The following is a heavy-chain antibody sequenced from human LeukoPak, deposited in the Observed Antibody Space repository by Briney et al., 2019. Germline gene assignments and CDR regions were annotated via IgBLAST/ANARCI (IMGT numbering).Heavy chain of an antibody. D-gene: IGHD2-15*01. Sequence: SQTLSLTCAISGDSVSSNSAAWNWIRQSPSRGLEWLGRTYYRSKWYNDFAVSVKSRITINPDTSKNQFSLQLNSVTPEDTAVYYCARDVCSGASCLRGPMDYWGQGTLVTVSS. J-gene: IGHJ4*02. V-gene: IGHV6-1*01. CDR3: ARDVCSGASCLRGPMDY. CDR1: GDSVSSNSAA. CDR2: TYYRSKWYN.